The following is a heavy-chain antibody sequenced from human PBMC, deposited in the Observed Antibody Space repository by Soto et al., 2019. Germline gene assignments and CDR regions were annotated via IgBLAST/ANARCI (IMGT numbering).Heavy chain of an antibody. Sequence: DVQLVESGGGLVQPGGYLRLSGAASGFSFSSYWIHWVLQAPGKGLVWVSRIKTDGSSTDYADSVKGLFTISRDNAQNTLYLQMNSLRAEDTAVYYCAKREGNTYGLFHWGQGTLVTVSS. CDR2: IKTDGSST. V-gene: IGHV3-74*01. J-gene: IGHJ4*02. CDR3: AKREGNTYGLFH. D-gene: IGHD5-18*01. CDR1: GFSFSSYW.